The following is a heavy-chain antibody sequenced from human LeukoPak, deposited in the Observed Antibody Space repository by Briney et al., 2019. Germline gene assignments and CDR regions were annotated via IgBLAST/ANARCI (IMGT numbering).Heavy chain of an antibody. CDR3: ARDPAAGELSLDY. CDR1: GGSISSGGYY. D-gene: IGHD1-26*01. CDR2: IYTSGST. J-gene: IGHJ4*02. Sequence: SETLSLTCTVSGGSISSGGYYWSWIRQPAGKGLEWIGRIYTSGSTNYNPSLKSRVTMSVDTSKNQFSLKLSSVTAADTAVYYCARDPAAGELSLDYWGQGTLVTVSS. V-gene: IGHV4-61*02.